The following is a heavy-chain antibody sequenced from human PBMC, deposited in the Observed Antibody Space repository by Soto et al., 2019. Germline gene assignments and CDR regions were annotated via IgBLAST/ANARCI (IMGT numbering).Heavy chain of an antibody. CDR2: ISYSGST. D-gene: IGHD3-10*01. J-gene: IGHJ4*02. V-gene: IGHV4-59*01. CDR1: GGSMNGYQ. Sequence: SETLSLTCSVSGGSMNGYQWSWIRQPPGKGLEWIGYISYSGSTTYNPSLNSRVTISIDTSKSQFSLKLTSVTAADTAIYYCARARNKRSRPMADYWGLGALVTVSS. CDR3: ARARNKRSRPMADY.